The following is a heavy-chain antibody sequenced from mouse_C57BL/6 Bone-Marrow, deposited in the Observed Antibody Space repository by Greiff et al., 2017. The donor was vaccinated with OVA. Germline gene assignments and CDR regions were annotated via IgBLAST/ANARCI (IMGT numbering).Heavy chain of an antibody. CDR2: IDPSDSYT. CDR1: GYSFTSYW. Sequence: QVQLQQPGAELVKPGASVQLSCKASGYSFTSYWMQWVKQRPGQGLEWIGEIDPSDSYTNDNQKFTGKATLTVDTSSSTAYMQLRSLTSEDSAVYYCASAVFAYWGQGTLVTVSA. V-gene: IGHV1-50*01. J-gene: IGHJ3*01. CDR3: ASAVFAY.